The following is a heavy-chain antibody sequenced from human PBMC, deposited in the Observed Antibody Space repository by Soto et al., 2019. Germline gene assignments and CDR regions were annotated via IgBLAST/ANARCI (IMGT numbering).Heavy chain of an antibody. Sequence: GGSLRLSCAASGFTFSSYAMTWVRQDTGKGLEWVSAISGSGGSTYYADSVKGRFTISRDNSKNTLYLQMNSLRAEDTAVYYCAKEVFLWFGELPQVDYWGQGTLVTVSS. CDR2: ISGSGGST. CDR3: AKEVFLWFGELPQVDY. D-gene: IGHD3-10*01. CDR1: GFTFSSYA. V-gene: IGHV3-23*01. J-gene: IGHJ4*02.